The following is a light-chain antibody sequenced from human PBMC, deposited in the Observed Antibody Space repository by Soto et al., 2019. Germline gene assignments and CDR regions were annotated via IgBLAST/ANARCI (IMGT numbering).Light chain of an antibody. CDR3: QQSYSTPQT. J-gene: IGKJ1*01. CDR2: DAS. Sequence: DIQMTQSPLTVSASVGDRVTLTCRASQRIRSWVAWYQQKPGKAPKLLVHDASILEGGVPSRFSGTGSGSEFTLTISSLQPEDFATYYCQQSYSTPQTFGQGTKVDIK. V-gene: IGKV1-5*01. CDR1: QRIRSW.